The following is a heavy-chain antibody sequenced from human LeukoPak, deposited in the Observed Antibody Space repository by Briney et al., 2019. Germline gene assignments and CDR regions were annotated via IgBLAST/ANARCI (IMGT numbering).Heavy chain of an antibody. D-gene: IGHD3-9*01. V-gene: IGHV3-30-3*01. CDR2: ISYEGNIK. J-gene: IGHJ4*02. Sequence: GGSLRLSCAASGFTFSSYAMHWVRQAPGKGLEWVTIISYEGNIKDYADSVKGRFTISRDNSKNTLYLQMNSLRAEDTAVYYCARTYDDILTGCLDYWGQGTLVTVSS. CDR3: ARTYDDILTGCLDY. CDR1: GFTFSSYA.